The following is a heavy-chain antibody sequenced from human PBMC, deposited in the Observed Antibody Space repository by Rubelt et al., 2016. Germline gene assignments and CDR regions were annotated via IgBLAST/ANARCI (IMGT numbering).Heavy chain of an antibody. CDR3: AREQLEDQLRGLVWFDP. V-gene: IGHV4-39*07. Sequence: QLQLQESGPGLVKPSETLSLTCTVSGGSISSSSYYWGWIRQPPGKGLEWIGSIYYSGSTAYNPSLKSRVHISVDTSKNQFSLKLGSVTAADTAVDYCAREQLEDQLRGLVWFDPWGQGTLVIVSS. CDR1: GGSISSSSYY. CDR2: IYYSGST. J-gene: IGHJ5*02. D-gene: IGHD2-2*01.